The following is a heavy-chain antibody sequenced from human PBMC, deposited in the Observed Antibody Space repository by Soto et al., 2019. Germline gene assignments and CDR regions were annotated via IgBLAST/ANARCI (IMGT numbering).Heavy chain of an antibody. V-gene: IGHV4-39*01. CDR2: IFFTGNI. Sequence: XETLYLTCTVAGSSLSSISYYWGWIRQPPGKGLEWVGSIFFTGNIYYNPSLKSRVTISVDTSRNQFSLVANSVTAADTAVYYCASRHCSGGSCYNPGFDFWGQGALVTVSS. CDR1: GSSLSSISYY. D-gene: IGHD2-15*01. J-gene: IGHJ4*02. CDR3: ASRHCSGGSCYNPGFDF.